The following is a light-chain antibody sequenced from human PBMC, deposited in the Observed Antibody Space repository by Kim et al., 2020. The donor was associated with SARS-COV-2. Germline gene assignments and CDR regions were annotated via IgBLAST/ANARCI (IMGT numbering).Light chain of an antibody. Sequence: GQSVTNSCTGTSSDVGGYNYVSWYQQHPGTAPKLMIYDVSKRPSGVPDRFSGSKSGNTASLTVSGLQAEDEADYYCCSYAGSYTLVFGGGTQLTVL. CDR3: CSYAGSYTLV. CDR1: SSDVGGYNY. CDR2: DVS. V-gene: IGLV2-11*01. J-gene: IGLJ2*01.